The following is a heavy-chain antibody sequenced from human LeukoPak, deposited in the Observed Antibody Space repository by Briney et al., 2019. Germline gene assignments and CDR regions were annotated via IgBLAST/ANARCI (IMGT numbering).Heavy chain of an antibody. CDR1: GGSISSGDYY. D-gene: IGHD4-17*01. Sequence: PSQTLSLTCTVSGGSISSGDYYWSWIRQPPGKGLEWIGYIYYSGSTYYNPSLKSRVTISVDTSKNQFSLKLSSVTAADTAVYYCARLSDYGDRGYFDYWGQGTLVTVSS. CDR3: ARLSDYGDRGYFDY. V-gene: IGHV4-30-4*08. J-gene: IGHJ4*02. CDR2: IYYSGST.